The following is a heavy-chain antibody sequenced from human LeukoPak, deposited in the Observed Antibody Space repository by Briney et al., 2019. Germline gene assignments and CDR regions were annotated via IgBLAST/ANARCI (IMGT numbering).Heavy chain of an antibody. D-gene: IGHD3-10*02. CDR3: AELGITMIGGV. J-gene: IGHJ6*04. CDR1: GFTFSSYS. Sequence: GGSLRLSCAASGFTFSSYSITWVRQAPGKGLEWVSCISTSSIYIYYADSVKGRFTISRDNAKNSLYLQMNSLRAEDTAVYYCAELGITMIGGVWGKGTTVTISS. CDR2: ISTSSIYI. V-gene: IGHV3-21*01.